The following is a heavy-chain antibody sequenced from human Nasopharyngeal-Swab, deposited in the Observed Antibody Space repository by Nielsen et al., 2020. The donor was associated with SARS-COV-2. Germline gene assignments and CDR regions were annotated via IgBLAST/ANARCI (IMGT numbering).Heavy chain of an antibody. CDR2: IYYSGST. J-gene: IGHJ2*01. V-gene: IGHV4-59*01. CDR3: ARASAGYFDL. CDR1: SGSISSYY. Sequence: GSLRLSCTVSSGSISSYYWSWIRQPPGKGLEWIGYIYYSGSTNYNPSLKSRVTISVDTSKNQFPLKLSSVTAADTAVYYCARASAGYFDLWGRGTLVTVSS.